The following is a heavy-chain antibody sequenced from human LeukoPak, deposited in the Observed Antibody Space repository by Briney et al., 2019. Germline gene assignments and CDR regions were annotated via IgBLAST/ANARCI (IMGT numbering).Heavy chain of an antibody. CDR1: GFTFSSYA. V-gene: IGHV3-30-3*01. D-gene: IGHD3-9*01. CDR2: ISYDGSNK. J-gene: IGHJ6*02. Sequence: GGSLRLSCAASGFTFSSYAMHWVRQAPGKGLEWVAVISYDGSNKYYADSVKGRFTISRDNSKNTLYLQMNSLRAEDTAVYYCARELQGYDILTGYSRYYGMDVRGQGTTVTVSS. CDR3: ARELQGYDILTGYSRYYGMDV.